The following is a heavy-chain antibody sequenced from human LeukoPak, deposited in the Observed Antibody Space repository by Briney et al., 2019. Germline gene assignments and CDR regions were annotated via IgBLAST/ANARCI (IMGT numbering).Heavy chain of an antibody. D-gene: IGHD3-22*01. Sequence: GGSLRLSCAASGFSFNTYGMHWVRQGPGKGLEWVAVISYDGSNKWYTDSVKGRFTISRDNSKNTLYLQMNSLRPEDTAVYYCGKEKDSSGYFPQPPSWWGQGTLVTVSS. CDR3: GKEKDSSGYFPQPPSW. CDR1: GFSFNTYG. V-gene: IGHV3-30*18. CDR2: ISYDGSNK. J-gene: IGHJ4*02.